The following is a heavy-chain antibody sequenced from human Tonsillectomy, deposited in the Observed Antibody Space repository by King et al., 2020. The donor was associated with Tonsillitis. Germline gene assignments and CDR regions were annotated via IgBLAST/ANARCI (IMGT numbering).Heavy chain of an antibody. D-gene: IGHD5-18*01. V-gene: IGHV1-46*03. CDR2: INPSGGST. CDR3: ASTANYYYYGMDV. J-gene: IGHJ6*02. CDR1: GYTFTSYY. Sequence: QLVQSGAEVKKPGASVKVSCKASGYTFTSYYMHWVRQAPGQGLEWMGIINPSGGSTSYAQKFQGRVTMTRDTSTSTVYMELSSLRFEDTAVYYCASTANYYYYGMDVWGQGTTVTVSS.